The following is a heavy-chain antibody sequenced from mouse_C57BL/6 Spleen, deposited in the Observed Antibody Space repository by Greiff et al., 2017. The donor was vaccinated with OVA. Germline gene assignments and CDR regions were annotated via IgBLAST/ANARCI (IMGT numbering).Heavy chain of an antibody. CDR2: IYPGDGDT. CDR3: AREDWDRDYAMDY. Sequence: QVQLQQSGPELVKPGASVKISCKASGYAFSSSWMNWVKQRPGKGLEWIGRIYPGDGDTNYNGKFKGKATLTADKSSSTAYMQLSSLTSEDSAFYFCAREDWDRDYAMDYWGQGTSVTVSS. D-gene: IGHD4-1*01. CDR1: GYAFSSSW. J-gene: IGHJ4*01. V-gene: IGHV1-82*01.